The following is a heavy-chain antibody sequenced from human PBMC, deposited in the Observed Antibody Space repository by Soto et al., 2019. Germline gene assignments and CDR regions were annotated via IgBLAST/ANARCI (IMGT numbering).Heavy chain of an antibody. CDR3: ARVSGGSSGYYPCDY. CDR1: GYTFTSYA. Sequence: QVPLVQSGAEVKKPGASVKVSCKASGYTFTSYAMHWVRQAPGQRLEWMGWTNAGNGNTQYSQKFPGRVTLTRDTSASAAYMELSSLRSDDTAVYYCARVSGGSSGYYPCDYWGQGTLVTVSS. V-gene: IGHV1-3*01. CDR2: TNAGNGNT. D-gene: IGHD3-22*01. J-gene: IGHJ4*02.